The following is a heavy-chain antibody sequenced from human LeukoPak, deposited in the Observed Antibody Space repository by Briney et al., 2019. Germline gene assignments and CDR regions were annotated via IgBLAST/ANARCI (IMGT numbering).Heavy chain of an antibody. CDR3: ASPVRGVIPSMEFDP. D-gene: IGHD3-10*01. J-gene: IGHJ5*02. CDR1: GFTFSSYA. CDR2: ISGSGGST. V-gene: IGHV3-23*01. Sequence: GGSLRLSCAASGFTFSSYAMSWVRQAPGKGLEWVSAISGSGGSTYYADSVKGRFTISRDKSKNTLYLQMNSLRAEDTAVYYCASPVRGVIPSMEFDPWGQGTLVTVSS.